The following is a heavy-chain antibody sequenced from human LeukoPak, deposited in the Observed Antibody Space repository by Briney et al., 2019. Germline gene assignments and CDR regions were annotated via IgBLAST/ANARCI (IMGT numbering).Heavy chain of an antibody. CDR3: ARDLQPGSTVTTS. Sequence: GGSLRLSCAASGFTFSSYSMNWVRQAPGKGLEWVSSISSSSSYIYYADSVKGRFTISRDNAKNSLYLQMNSLRAEDTAVYYCARDLQPGSTVTTSWGQGTLVTVSS. D-gene: IGHD4-17*01. CDR2: ISSSSSYI. V-gene: IGHV3-21*01. CDR1: GFTFSSYS. J-gene: IGHJ4*02.